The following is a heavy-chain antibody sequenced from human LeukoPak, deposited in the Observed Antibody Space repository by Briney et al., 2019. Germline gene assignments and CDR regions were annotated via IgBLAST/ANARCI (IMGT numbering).Heavy chain of an antibody. D-gene: IGHD1-1*01. J-gene: IGHJ4*02. CDR2: ISGSGTNT. Sequence: GGSLRLSCAASEFTFDSNYMSWVRQAPGKGLEWVSAISGSGTNTYYADSVKGRFTISRDNSKNTLYLQMNSLRAEDTAVYYCAKGFRIQMDNWGQGTLVTVSS. CDR1: EFTFDSNY. CDR3: AKGFRIQMDN. V-gene: IGHV3-23*01.